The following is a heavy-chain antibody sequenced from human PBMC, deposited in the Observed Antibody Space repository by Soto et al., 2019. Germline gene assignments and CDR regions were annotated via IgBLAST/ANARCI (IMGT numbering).Heavy chain of an antibody. Sequence: GGSLRLSCAASGFTFSSYEMNWVRQAPGKGLEWVSYISSSGSTIYYADSVKGRFTISRDNAKNSLYLQMNSLRAEDTAVYYCARDLNFYDSSGYYRWYFDLLGRGTLVTVFS. V-gene: IGHV3-48*03. D-gene: IGHD3-22*01. CDR1: GFTFSSYE. CDR3: ARDLNFYDSSGYYRWYFDL. CDR2: ISSSGSTI. J-gene: IGHJ2*01.